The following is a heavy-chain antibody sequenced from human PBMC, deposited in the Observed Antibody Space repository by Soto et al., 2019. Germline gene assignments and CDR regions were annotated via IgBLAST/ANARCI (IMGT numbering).Heavy chain of an antibody. CDR2: ISASGSGS. V-gene: IGHV3-23*01. J-gene: IGHJ6*02. CDR3: AKNSYGDSWNFGLDV. D-gene: IGHD4-17*01. CDR1: GFSFTTYG. Sequence: GGSLRLSCAASGFSFTTYGMIWVRRAPGKGLEWVSTISASGSGSYYAESVKGRFTVSRDNSKNTMYLQMNSLRDEDTAVYYCAKNSYGDSWNFGLDVWGQGTTVTVSS.